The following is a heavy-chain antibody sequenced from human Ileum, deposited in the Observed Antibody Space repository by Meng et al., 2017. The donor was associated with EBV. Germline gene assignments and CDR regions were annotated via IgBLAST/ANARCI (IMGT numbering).Heavy chain of an antibody. V-gene: IGHV6-1*01. Sequence: QLQRHDYGPGLGQPPPSLSLSCVISGDSVSSDKTAWNWIRQSPSRGLEWLGRTYRRSRWYYDYALSVKSRINISPDTSKNQVSLQLNSVTDEDTGIYYCATSRIAKFDRWGQGTLVTVSS. CDR3: ATSRIAKFDR. J-gene: IGHJ5*02. CDR1: GDSVSSDKTA. CDR2: TYRRSRWYY.